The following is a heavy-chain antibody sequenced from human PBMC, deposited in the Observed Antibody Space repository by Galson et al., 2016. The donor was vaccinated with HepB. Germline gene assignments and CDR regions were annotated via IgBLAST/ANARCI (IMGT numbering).Heavy chain of an antibody. D-gene: IGHD2-21*02. CDR2: IYYSGST. V-gene: IGHV4-39*07. CDR3: ARTRRAPYCGGDCYPKTYFDS. J-gene: IGHJ4*02. Sequence: SETLSLTCTVSGGSISRSSYYWGWTRQPPGKGLEWIGSIYYSGSTYYNPSLKRRVTISVDTSKNQFSLKLTSVTAADTAVYYCARTRRAPYCGGDCYPKTYFDSWGQGTLVTVSS. CDR1: GGSISRSSYY.